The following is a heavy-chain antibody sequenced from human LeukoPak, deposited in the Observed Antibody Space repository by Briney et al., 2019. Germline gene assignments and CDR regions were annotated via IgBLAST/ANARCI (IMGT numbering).Heavy chain of an antibody. CDR1: GFTFSSYG. D-gene: IGHD3-10*01. J-gene: IGHJ4*02. CDR2: IRYDGSNK. Sequence: GGSLRLSCAASGFTFSSYGMHWVRQAPGKGLEWVAFIRYDGSNKYNADSVKGRFTISRDNSKNTLYLQMNSLRAEDTAVYYCAKDYQRAYYYGSGFDYWGQGTLVTVSS. CDR3: AKDYQRAYYYGSGFDY. V-gene: IGHV3-30*02.